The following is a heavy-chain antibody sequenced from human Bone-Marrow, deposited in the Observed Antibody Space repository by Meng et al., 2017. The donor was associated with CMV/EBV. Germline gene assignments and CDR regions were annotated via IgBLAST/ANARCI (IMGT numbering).Heavy chain of an antibody. CDR2: IISKTDGGTT. Sequence: LSLTCAASGFTFSNAWMSWVRQAPGKGLEWAGRIISKTDGGTTDYAAPVKGRFTISRDDSKNTLYLQMNSLKTEDTAVYYCTTVGPPRYSGSYFDCWGQGTLVTVSS. D-gene: IGHD1-26*01. V-gene: IGHV3-15*01. CDR1: GFTFSNAW. J-gene: IGHJ4*02. CDR3: TTVGPPRYSGSYFDC.